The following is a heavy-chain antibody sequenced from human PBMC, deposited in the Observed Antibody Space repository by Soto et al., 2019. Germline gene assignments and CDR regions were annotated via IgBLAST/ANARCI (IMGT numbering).Heavy chain of an antibody. J-gene: IGHJ5*02. CDR1: GHTLSTYG. CDR2: ISGYNGNT. CDR3: ARSNYYDRSGYFPGWFDP. Sequence: VQLVQSGAEVKKPGASEKVSCKASGHTLSTYGISWVRQAPGQGLEWMGWISGYNGNTNYAKKFLGRVTMTKDTSTSTVYMELRSLRSDDTAVYYCARSNYYDRSGYFPGWFDPWGQGTLVTVSS. D-gene: IGHD3-22*01. V-gene: IGHV1-18*01.